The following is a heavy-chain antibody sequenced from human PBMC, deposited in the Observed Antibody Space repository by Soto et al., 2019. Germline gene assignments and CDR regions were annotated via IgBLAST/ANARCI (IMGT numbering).Heavy chain of an antibody. CDR3: ARAALGVVVTASGNLDY. CDR2: INHSGST. V-gene: IGHV4-34*01. J-gene: IGHJ4*02. Sequence: SETLSLTCAVYGGSFSGYYWSWIRQPPGKGLEWIGEINHSGSTNYNPSLKSRVTISVDTSKNQFSLKLSSVTAADTAVYYCARAALGVVVTASGNLDYWGQGTLVTV. D-gene: IGHD2-21*02. CDR1: GGSFSGYY.